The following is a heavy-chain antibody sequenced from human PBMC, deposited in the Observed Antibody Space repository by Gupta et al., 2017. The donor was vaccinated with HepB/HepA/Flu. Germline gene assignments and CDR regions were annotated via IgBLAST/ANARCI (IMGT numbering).Heavy chain of an antibody. Sequence: EVQLVESGGGLVKPGGSLRLSCAASGFTFSSYTMHWVRQAPGKGLEWVSSISSRSSYIYYADSVRGRFTISRDNAMNSLYLQVNSLRAEDTAVFYCARESSVSNNIDYWGQGTLVTVSS. J-gene: IGHJ4*02. CDR3: ARESSVSNNIDY. CDR1: GFTFSSYT. D-gene: IGHD2/OR15-2a*01. V-gene: IGHV3-21*06. CDR2: ISSRSSYI.